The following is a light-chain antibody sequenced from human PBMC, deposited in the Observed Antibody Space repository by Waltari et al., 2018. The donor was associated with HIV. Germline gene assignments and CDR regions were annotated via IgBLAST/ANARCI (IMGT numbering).Light chain of an antibody. CDR3: HQYGNSPWT. CDR1: QTIVRDS. J-gene: IGKJ1*01. V-gene: IGKV3-20*01. CDR2: GAS. Sequence: EIVLTQSPGTLSLSPGERVTLSCTASQTIVRDSLAWYQQKPGQAPRHLIYGASSRATGIPDRFSGSGSGTDFTLIISRLEPEDFAVYYCHQYGNSPWTFGQGTKVEIK.